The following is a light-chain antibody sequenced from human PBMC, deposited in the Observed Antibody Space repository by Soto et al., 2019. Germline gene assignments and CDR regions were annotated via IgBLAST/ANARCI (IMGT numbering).Light chain of an antibody. CDR3: QQYDNLLALT. CDR2: DAS. J-gene: IGKJ4*01. CDR1: QDISKY. Sequence: DIQMTQSPSSLSASVGDRVTIACQASQDISKYLNWYQFRPGQAPKLLIYDASNLETGVPSRFRGSGSGTHFSLTITSLQPEDVATYYCQQYDNLLALTFGGGTKVPIK. V-gene: IGKV1-33*01.